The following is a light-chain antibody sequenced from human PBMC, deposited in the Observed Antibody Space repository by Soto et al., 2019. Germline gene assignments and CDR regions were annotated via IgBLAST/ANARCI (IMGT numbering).Light chain of an antibody. CDR3: TSFSSSTALYV. J-gene: IGLJ1*01. CDR1: TRDIAGYNY. CDR2: QVT. V-gene: IGLV2-14*01. Sequence: QSALTQPASVSGSLGQSITISCTGTTRDIAGYNYISWYQQLPGKAPKLMIYQVTIRPSGISNRFSGSKSGNTASLTISGLQAEDEADYYCTSFSSSTALYVFVTGTKLTAL.